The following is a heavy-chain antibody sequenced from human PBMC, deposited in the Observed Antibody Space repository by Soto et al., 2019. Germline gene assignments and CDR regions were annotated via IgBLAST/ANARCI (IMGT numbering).Heavy chain of an antibody. CDR2: IYSGGST. D-gene: IGHD4-17*01. V-gene: IGHV3-53*01. J-gene: IGHJ3*02. CDR1: GFTVSSNY. Sequence: EVQLVESGGGLIQPGGSLRLSCAASGFTVSSNYMSWVRQAPGKGLEWGSVIYSGGSTYYADSVKGRFTISRDNSKNTLYLQMNSLRAEDTAVYYCARVGYAVTTGGAFDIWGQGTMVTVSS. CDR3: ARVGYAVTTGGAFDI.